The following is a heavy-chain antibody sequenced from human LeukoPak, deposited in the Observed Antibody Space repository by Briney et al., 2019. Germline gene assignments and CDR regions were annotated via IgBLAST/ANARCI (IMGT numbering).Heavy chain of an antibody. CDR2: INPSGGST. V-gene: IGHV1-46*03. D-gene: IGHD5-18*01. Sequence: ASVKVSCKASGYTFTSYYMHWVRQAPGQGLEWMGIINPSGGSTSYAQKFQGRVTMTRDTSTSTVYMELSSLRSEDTAVYYCARYGGYSPKGYYGMDVWGQGTTVTVSS. J-gene: IGHJ6*02. CDR3: ARYGGYSPKGYYGMDV. CDR1: GYTFTSYY.